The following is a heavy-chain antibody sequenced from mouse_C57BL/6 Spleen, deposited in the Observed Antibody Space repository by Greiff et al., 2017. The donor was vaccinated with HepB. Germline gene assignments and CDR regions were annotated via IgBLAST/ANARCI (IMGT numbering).Heavy chain of an antibody. D-gene: IGHD2-4*01. CDR3: ARKDDSYYFDY. Sequence: EVQLQQSGPELVKPGASVKISCKASGYTFTVYYMNWVKQSHGKSLEWIGDINPNNGGTSYNQKFKGKATLTVDKSSSTAYMELRSLTSEDSAVYYCARKDDSYYFDYWGQGTTLTVSS. J-gene: IGHJ2*01. CDR1: GYTFTVYY. CDR2: INPNNGGT. V-gene: IGHV1-26*01.